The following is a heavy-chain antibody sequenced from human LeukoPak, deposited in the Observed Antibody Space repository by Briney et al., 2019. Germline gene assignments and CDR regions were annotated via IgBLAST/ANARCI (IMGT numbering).Heavy chain of an antibody. D-gene: IGHD3-22*01. Sequence: GGSLRLSCAASGFTFSSYWMTWVRQAPGKGLEWVANIKQDGSEKYYVDSVKGRFTISRDNAENSLYLQMNSLRTEDTAVYYRARDRSSGYLSPADHWGQGTQVTVSS. CDR3: ARDRSSGYLSPADH. CDR2: IKQDGSEK. V-gene: IGHV3-7*04. CDR1: GFTFSSYW. J-gene: IGHJ5*02.